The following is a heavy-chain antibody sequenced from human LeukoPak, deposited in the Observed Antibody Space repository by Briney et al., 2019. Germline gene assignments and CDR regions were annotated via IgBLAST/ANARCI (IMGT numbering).Heavy chain of an antibody. V-gene: IGHV4-61*08. D-gene: IGHD1-7*01. CDR2: IYYIGST. J-gene: IGHJ3*01. CDR3: ARVPGGGTAAN. Sequence: SETLSLTCTVSGGSVSSGGYYWSWIRQPPGKGLEWIGYIYYIGSTNYNPSLKSRVTISVDTSKNQFSLKLTSVTAADTAVYYCARVPGGGTAANWGQGTMVTVSS. CDR1: GGSVSSGGYY.